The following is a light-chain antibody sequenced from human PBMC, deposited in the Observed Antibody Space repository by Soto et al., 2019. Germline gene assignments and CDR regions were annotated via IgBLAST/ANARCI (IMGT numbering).Light chain of an antibody. CDR3: QQYSHSPSWT. V-gene: IGKV3D-20*01. Sequence: EIVLTQSPGTLSLSPGERATLSCRASQSVSSNFLAWYQQRPGLAPRLLIYDASTRATGIPDRFSGSGSGTDFTLTISRLEPEDFAVYYCQQYSHSPSWTFGQGTKVEVK. J-gene: IGKJ1*01. CDR2: DAS. CDR1: QSVSSNF.